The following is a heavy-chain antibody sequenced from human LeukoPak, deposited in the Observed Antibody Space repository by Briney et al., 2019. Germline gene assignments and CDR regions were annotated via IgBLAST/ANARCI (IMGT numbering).Heavy chain of an antibody. CDR3: AKWGCSGSDCYPFDY. CDR2: MSGSGGST. J-gene: IGHJ4*02. D-gene: IGHD2-21*02. V-gene: IGHV3-23*01. Sequence: GGSLRLSCAGSGFTFSSHAMSWVRQAPGKGLEWVSAMSGSGGSTYYADSVKGRFTISRDKSKNTLYLQMNSLRAEDTAVYYCAKWGCSGSDCYPFDYWGQGTLVTVSS. CDR1: GFTFSSHA.